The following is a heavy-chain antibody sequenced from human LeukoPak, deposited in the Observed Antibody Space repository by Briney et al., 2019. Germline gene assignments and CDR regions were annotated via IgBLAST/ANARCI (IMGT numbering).Heavy chain of an antibody. CDR2: MIPFLGEV. J-gene: IGHJ5*02. D-gene: IGHD5-12*01. V-gene: IGHV1-69*04. Sequence: GASVKVSCKAFGATLNIGHAFIWARQAPGQGLQWMGRMIPFLGEVNYAHNFQGRVSFTADRSTATMYMELKRLRLDDTAIYYCSPCGHAYDWFGPWGQGTLVTVSA. CDR3: SPCGHAYDWFGP. CDR1: GATLNIGHA.